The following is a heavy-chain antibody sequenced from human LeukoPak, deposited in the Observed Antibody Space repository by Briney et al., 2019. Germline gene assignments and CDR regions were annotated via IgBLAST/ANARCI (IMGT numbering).Heavy chain of an antibody. CDR3: ARILYSGSYPTFDY. J-gene: IGHJ4*02. CDR2: ISLSGSTI. D-gene: IGHD1-26*01. V-gene: IGHV3-48*03. CDR1: GFTFSTYA. Sequence: PGGSLRLSCAASGFTFSTYAMHWVRQAPGKGLEWVSYISLSGSTIYYADSVKGRFTISRDNAKNSLHLQMNSLRAEDTAVYYCARILYSGSYPTFDYWGQGTLVTVSS.